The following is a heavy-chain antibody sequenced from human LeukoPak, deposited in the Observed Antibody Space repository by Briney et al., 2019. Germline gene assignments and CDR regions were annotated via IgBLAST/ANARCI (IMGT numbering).Heavy chain of an antibody. V-gene: IGHV3-15*01. CDR3: TTVCSGGSCFGNFDY. Sequence: PGGSLRLSCAASGFTFSNAWMSWVRQAPGKGLEWVGRIKSKTDGGTTDYAAPVKGRFTISRDDSKNTLYLQMYSLKTEDTAVYYCTTVCSGGSCFGNFDYWGQGTLVTVSS. J-gene: IGHJ4*02. CDR1: GFTFSNAW. D-gene: IGHD2-15*01. CDR2: IKSKTDGGTT.